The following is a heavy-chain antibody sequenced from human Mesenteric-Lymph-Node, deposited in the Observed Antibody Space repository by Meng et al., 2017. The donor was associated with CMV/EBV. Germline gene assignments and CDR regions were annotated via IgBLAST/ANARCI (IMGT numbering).Heavy chain of an antibody. Sequence: CTVSGGSTSGSNNYWAWIRQPPGKGLEWIGSRYYSGSTYYNPSLKSRVTMSVDTSKNQFSLKLSSVTAADTAVYFCAAVDGISWFDPWGQGTLVTVSS. CDR3: AAVDGISWFDP. V-gene: IGHV4-39*07. CDR2: RYYSGST. CDR1: GGSTSGSNNY. D-gene: IGHD1-14*01. J-gene: IGHJ5*02.